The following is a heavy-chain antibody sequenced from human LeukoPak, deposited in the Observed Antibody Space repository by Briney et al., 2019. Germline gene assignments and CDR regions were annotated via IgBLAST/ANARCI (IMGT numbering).Heavy chain of an antibody. CDR1: GFTFSSYS. CDR2: ISSSSSYI. D-gene: IGHD2-8*01. CDR3: ARNFHVLMTTVNAFDI. Sequence: GGSLRLSCAASGFTFSSYSMNWVRQAPGKGLEWVSSISSSSSYIYYADSVKGRFTISRDNAKSSLYLQMNSLRAEDTAVYYCARNFHVLMTTVNAFDIWGQGTMVTVSS. J-gene: IGHJ3*02. V-gene: IGHV3-21*01.